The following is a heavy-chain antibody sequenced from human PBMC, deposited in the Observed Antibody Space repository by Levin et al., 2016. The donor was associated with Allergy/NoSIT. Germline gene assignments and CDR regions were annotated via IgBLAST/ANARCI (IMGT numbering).Heavy chain of an antibody. CDR3: AREKRRAYYGSGSRSRPADY. Sequence: ASVKVSCKASGYSFTGYYIHWVRQAPGQGLEWMGIINPSGGSTSYAQKFQGRVTMTRDTSTSTVYMELSSLRSEDTAVYYCAREKRRAYYGSGSRSRPADYWGQGTLVTVSS. D-gene: IGHD3-10*01. V-gene: IGHV1-46*03. J-gene: IGHJ4*02. CDR2: INPSGGST. CDR1: GYSFTGYY.